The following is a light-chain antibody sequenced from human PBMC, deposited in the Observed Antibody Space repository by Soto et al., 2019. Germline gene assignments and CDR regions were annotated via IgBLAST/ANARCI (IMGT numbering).Light chain of an antibody. CDR2: GAS. CDR3: QQYNTWPPIT. Sequence: EILMTQSTSTLSVSPCERVTLSCSSSQSVRSNLAWYQQKPGQAPRLLIYGASTRATGLPARFSGSGSGTDFTLTISSLQSEDFAVYYCQQYNTWPPITFGQGTRLEIK. V-gene: IGKV3-15*01. CDR1: QSVRSN. J-gene: IGKJ5*01.